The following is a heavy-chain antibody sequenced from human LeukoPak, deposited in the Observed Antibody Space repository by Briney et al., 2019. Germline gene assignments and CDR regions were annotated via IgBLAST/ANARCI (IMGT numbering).Heavy chain of an antibody. D-gene: IGHD3-16*01. CDR2: INHSGST. V-gene: IGHV4-34*01. J-gene: IGHJ4*02. Sequence: PSETLSLTCAVYGGSFSGYYWSWVRQPPGKGLEWIGEINHSGSTNYNPSLKSRVTISVDTSKNQFSLKLSSVTAADTAAYYCASGSMITFGGVEDWGQGTLVTVSS. CDR1: GGSFSGYY. CDR3: ASGSMITFGGVED.